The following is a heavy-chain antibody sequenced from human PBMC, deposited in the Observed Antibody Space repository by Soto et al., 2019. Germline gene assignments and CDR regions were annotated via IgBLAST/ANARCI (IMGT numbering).Heavy chain of an antibody. CDR2: IGTAGDT. V-gene: IGHV3-13*01. CDR1: GFTFSSYD. J-gene: IGHJ5*02. Sequence: PGGSLRLSCAASGFTFSSYDMHWVRQATGKGLEWVSAIGTAGDTYYPGSVKGRFTISRENAKNSLYLQMNSLRAGDTAVYYCERAKGAAAGTGVANWFDPWGQGTLVTVSS. CDR3: ERAKGAAAGTGVANWFDP. D-gene: IGHD6-13*01.